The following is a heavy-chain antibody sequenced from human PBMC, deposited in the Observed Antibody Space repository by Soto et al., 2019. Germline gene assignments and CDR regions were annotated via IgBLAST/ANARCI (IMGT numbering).Heavy chain of an antibody. CDR3: AKGSGSARPYYFDC. J-gene: IGHJ4*02. CDR1: GFTFSSPA. CDR2: ITGGGGGT. Sequence: GGSLRLSCAASGFTFSSPAMSWVRRAPGEGLEWVSAITGGGGGTYYADSVKGRFTISRDNSKNTLFLQMSSLRAEDTAVYYCAKGSGSARPYYFDCWGQGTLVTVSS. D-gene: IGHD2-2*01. V-gene: IGHV3-23*01.